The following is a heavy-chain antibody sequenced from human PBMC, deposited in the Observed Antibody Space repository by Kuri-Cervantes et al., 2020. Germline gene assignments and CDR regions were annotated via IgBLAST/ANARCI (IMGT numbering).Heavy chain of an antibody. CDR3: VREKPLSAGPYDY. Sequence: GGSLRLSCAASGFTFSSYVMSWVRQAPGKGPEWVSGITNSGGSTYYADSVKGRFTISRDNAKNSLYLQMNSLTTEDTALYYCVREKPLSAGPYDYWGQGTLVTVSS. CDR2: ITNSGGST. V-gene: IGHV3-23*01. D-gene: IGHD1-14*01. CDR1: GFTFSSYV. J-gene: IGHJ4*02.